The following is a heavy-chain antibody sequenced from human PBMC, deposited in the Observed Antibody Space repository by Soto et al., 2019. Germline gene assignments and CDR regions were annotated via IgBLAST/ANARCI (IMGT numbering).Heavy chain of an antibody. CDR3: ARLNGGCSGGSCYQRYYYYYYYMDV. D-gene: IGHD2-15*01. CDR2: IKYSGST. J-gene: IGHJ6*03. Sequence: PSETLSLTCAVFGGPFSDYYWTWIRQPPGKGLQWIGEIKYSGSTYYNPSLKSRVTISVDTSKNQFPLKLSSVTAADTAVYYCARLNGGCSGGSCYQRYYYYYYYMDVWGKGTTVTVSS. CDR1: GGPFSDYY. V-gene: IGHV4-34*01.